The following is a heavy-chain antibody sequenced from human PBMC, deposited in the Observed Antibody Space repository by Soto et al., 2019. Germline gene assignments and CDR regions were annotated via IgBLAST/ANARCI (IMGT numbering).Heavy chain of an antibody. CDR3: ARITVYDYIWGSYRFGAFDI. J-gene: IGHJ3*02. CDR1: GGSFSGYY. D-gene: IGHD3-16*02. CDR2: INHSGST. V-gene: IGHV4-34*01. Sequence: SETLSLTCAVYGGSFSGYYWSWIRQPPGKGLEWIGEINHSGSTNYNPSLKSRVTISVDTSKNQFSLKLSSVTAADTAVYYCARITVYDYIWGSYRFGAFDIWGQGTMVTVSS.